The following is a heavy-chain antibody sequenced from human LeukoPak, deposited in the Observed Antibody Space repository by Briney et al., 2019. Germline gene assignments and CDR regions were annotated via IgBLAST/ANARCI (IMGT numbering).Heavy chain of an antibody. Sequence: SETLSLTCAVSGGSISSGGYSWSWVRQPPGKGLEWIGYIYHSGSTYYNPSLKSRVTISVDTSKNQFSLKLSSVTALDTAVYYCASETAAAYFDYWGQGAPVTVSS. CDR3: ASETAAAYFDY. CDR2: IYHSGST. V-gene: IGHV4-30-2*01. D-gene: IGHD6-13*01. CDR1: GGSISSGGYS. J-gene: IGHJ4*02.